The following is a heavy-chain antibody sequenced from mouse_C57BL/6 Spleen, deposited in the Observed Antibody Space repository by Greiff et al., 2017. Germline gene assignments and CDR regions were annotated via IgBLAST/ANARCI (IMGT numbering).Heavy chain of an antibody. CDR1: GFTFSSYG. Sequence: EVKLVESGGDLVKPGGSLKLSCAASGFTFSSYGMSWVRQTPDKRLAWVATISSAGSYTYYPHSVKGRVTISRDNAKNTLYLQMSSLKSEDTAMYDCASNSYPYYFDYWGQGTTLTVSS. V-gene: IGHV5-6*01. CDR3: ASNSYPYYFDY. J-gene: IGHJ2*01. CDR2: ISSAGSYT. D-gene: IGHD2-12*01.